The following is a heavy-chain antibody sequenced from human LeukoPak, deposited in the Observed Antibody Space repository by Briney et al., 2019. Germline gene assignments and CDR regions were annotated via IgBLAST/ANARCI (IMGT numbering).Heavy chain of an antibody. J-gene: IGHJ4*02. CDR2: ISGSGGST. Sequence: ETLSLTCTVSGGSISSYYWSWVRQAPGKGLEWVSTISGSGGSTYSADSVKGRFTISRDNSKNTLYLEMNSLRAEDTAVYFCAKANYDSSGYYFDYWGQGNLVTVSS. V-gene: IGHV3-23*01. D-gene: IGHD3-22*01. CDR3: AKANYDSSGYYFDY. CDR1: GGSISSYY.